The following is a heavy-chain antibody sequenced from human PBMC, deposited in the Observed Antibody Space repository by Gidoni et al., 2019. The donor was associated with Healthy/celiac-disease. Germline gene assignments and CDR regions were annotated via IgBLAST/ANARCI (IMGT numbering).Heavy chain of an antibody. J-gene: IGHJ5*02. D-gene: IGHD2-21*02. CDR3: ASPSCCGDDSPHWFDP. V-gene: IGHV3-30-3*01. CDR2: ISYDGSNK. CDR1: GFTFRSYA. Sequence: QVQLVESGGGVVQPGRSLRLSCAASGFTFRSYAMHWVRQAPGKGLEWVEVISYDGSNKYYADSVKGRFTISRDNSKNTLYLQMNSLRAEDTAVYYCASPSCCGDDSPHWFDPWGQGTLVTVSS.